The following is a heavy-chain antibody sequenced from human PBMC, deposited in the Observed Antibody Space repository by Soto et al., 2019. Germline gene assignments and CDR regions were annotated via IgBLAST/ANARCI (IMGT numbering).Heavy chain of an antibody. V-gene: IGHV1-69*04. CDR1: GGTFSSYT. Sequence: SVKVSCKASGGTFSSYTISWVRQAPGQGLEWMGRIIPILGIANYAQKFQGRVSMTRDTSTNTVYMELSSLRSEDTAVYYCARDGVHDYSVFWGQGTLVTVSS. CDR2: IIPILGIA. J-gene: IGHJ4*02. D-gene: IGHD3-16*01. CDR3: ARDGVHDYSVF.